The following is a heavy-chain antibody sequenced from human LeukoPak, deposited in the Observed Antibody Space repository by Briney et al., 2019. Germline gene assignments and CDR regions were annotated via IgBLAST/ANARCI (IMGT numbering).Heavy chain of an antibody. D-gene: IGHD6-19*01. Sequence: GGSLRLSCAASGFTFSSYYMHWVRQVPGKGLVWVSRINTDGSSRNSADFVKGRFTISRDNAKNTLYLQMNSLRVEDTAVYYCARRRAVAATGFDYWGQGTLVTVSS. V-gene: IGHV3-74*01. CDR2: INTDGSSR. CDR1: GFTFSSYY. CDR3: ARRRAVAATGFDY. J-gene: IGHJ4*02.